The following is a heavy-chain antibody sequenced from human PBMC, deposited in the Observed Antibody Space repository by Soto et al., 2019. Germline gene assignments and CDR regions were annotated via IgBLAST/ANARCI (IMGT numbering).Heavy chain of an antibody. V-gene: IGHV1-18*01. D-gene: IGHD3-3*01. CDR2: ISAYNGNT. Sequence: QVQLVQSGAEVKKPGASVKVSCKASGYTFTSYGISWVRQAPGQGLEWMGWISAYNGNTNYAQKLQGRVTMTTDTSTSTAYMELSSLRSDDTAVYYCARSKGDFWSGYYTGIHYYYYYMDVWGKGTTVTVSS. J-gene: IGHJ6*03. CDR3: ARSKGDFWSGYYTGIHYYYYYMDV. CDR1: GYTFTSYG.